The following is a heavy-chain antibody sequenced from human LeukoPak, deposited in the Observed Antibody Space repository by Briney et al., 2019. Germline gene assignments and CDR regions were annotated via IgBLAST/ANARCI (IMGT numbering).Heavy chain of an antibody. Sequence: SETLSLTCAVSVGSPSSHSWGWIRHPPGRGLEWIGDIYYKGNTNYNPSLKSRVTISLDTSKNHLSLTLTSVVAADTAIYYCMRRDTGWNYSDYWGQGILVTVSS. CDR3: MRRDTGWNYSDY. V-gene: IGHV4-59*08. CDR2: IYYKGNT. D-gene: IGHD6-19*01. J-gene: IGHJ4*02. CDR1: VGSPSSHS.